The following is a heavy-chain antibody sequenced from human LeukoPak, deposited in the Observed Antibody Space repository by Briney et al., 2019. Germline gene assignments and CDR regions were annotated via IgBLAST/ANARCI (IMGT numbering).Heavy chain of an antibody. V-gene: IGHV3-7*01. CDR1: GFTFSSYW. Sequence: GGSLRLSCAASGFTFSSYWMSWVRQAPGKGLEWVANIKQDGSEKYYVDSVKGRFTISRDNAKNSLYLQMNSLRAEDTAVYYCARGSRAAGLDWFDPWGQGTLVTVSS. CDR2: IKQDGSEK. D-gene: IGHD6-13*01. J-gene: IGHJ5*02. CDR3: ARGSRAAGLDWFDP.